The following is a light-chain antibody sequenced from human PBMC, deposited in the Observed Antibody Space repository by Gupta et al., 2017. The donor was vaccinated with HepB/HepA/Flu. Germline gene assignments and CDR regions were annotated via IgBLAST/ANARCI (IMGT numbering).Light chain of an antibody. CDR2: DVS. Sequence: QSALTQPASVSGSPGQSITISCTGTSSDVGAYNYVSWYQQHPGKVPKLMIYDVSNRPSGVSNRFSGSKSGNTASLTISGLQAGDEADYYVSSYTSSSTLVFGEGTKLTVL. J-gene: IGLJ3*02. CDR1: SSDVGAYNY. V-gene: IGLV2-14*01. CDR3: SSYTSSSTLV.